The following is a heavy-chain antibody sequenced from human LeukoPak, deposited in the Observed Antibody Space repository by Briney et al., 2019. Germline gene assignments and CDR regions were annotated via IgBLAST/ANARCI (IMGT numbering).Heavy chain of an antibody. CDR2: ISYDGSNK. V-gene: IGHV3-30-3*01. CDR1: GFTFSSYA. Sequence: GRSLRLSCAASGFTFSSYAMHWVRQAPGKGLEWVAVISYDGSNKYYADSVKGRFTISRDNAKNSLYLQMNSLRAEDTAVYYCARDPYYGSGNLHDYWGQGTLVTVSS. J-gene: IGHJ4*02. CDR3: ARDPYYGSGNLHDY. D-gene: IGHD3-10*01.